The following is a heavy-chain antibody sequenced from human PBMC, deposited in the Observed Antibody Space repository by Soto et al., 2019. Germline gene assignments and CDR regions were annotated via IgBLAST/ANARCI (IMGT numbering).Heavy chain of an antibody. V-gene: IGHV1-69*01. CDR1: GGTFSSHV. Sequence: QVQLVQSVAEVKKPGSSVTVSCKASGGTFSSHVFNWVRQAPGQGLEWMGGIMPIIGTANYAQKFQGRVTITADEAPSTSYMELSSLRSENTAVYSCAGDLEFRGGNISVLDYRGQGTLVTV. D-gene: IGHD2-15*01. J-gene: IGHJ4*02. CDR2: IMPIIGTA. CDR3: AGDLEFRGGNISVLDY.